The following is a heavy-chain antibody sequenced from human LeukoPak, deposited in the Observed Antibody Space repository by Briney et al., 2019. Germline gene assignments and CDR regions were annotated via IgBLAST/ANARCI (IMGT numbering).Heavy chain of an antibody. CDR2: ISGSSRSI. CDR1: GFTFSDYI. D-gene: IGHD2-2*01. V-gene: IGHV3-48*04. CDR3: ARDRRHCTSTRCYLDAFDI. J-gene: IGHJ3*02. Sequence: GGSLRLFCAASGFTFSDYIMNWVRQAPPRGLARISYISGSSRSIYYADSVKGRFSISRDNAKNSLYLKMSSLSAEDTAVYYCARDRRHCTSTRCYLDAFDIWGQGTMVTVSS.